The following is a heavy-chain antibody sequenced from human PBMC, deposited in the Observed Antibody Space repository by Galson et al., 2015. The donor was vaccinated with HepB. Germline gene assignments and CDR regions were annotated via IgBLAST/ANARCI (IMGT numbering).Heavy chain of an antibody. CDR3: ARGAKKRWLQSHYFDY. CDR1: GYSFTSYW. D-gene: IGHD5-24*01. V-gene: IGHV5-51*01. Sequence: QSGAEVKKPGESLKISCKGSGYSFTSYWIGWVRQMPGKGLEWMGIIYPGDSDTRYSPSFQGQVTISADKSISTAYLQWSSLKASDTAMYYCARGAKKRWLQSHYFDYWGQGTLVTVSS. CDR2: IYPGDSDT. J-gene: IGHJ4*02.